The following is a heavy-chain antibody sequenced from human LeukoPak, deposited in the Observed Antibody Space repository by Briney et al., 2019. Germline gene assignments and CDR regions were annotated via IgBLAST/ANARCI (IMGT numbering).Heavy chain of an antibody. V-gene: IGHV3-21*01. CDR2: ISSSSSYI. J-gene: IGHJ4*02. CDR1: GFTFSSYN. CDR3: ARVLHSSSWYPGFDY. Sequence: PGGSLRLSCAASGFTFSSYNMNWVRQAPGKGLEWVSSISSSSSYIYYADSVKGRFTISGDNAKNSLYLQMNSLRAEDTAVYYCARVLHSSSWYPGFDYWGQGTLVTVSS. D-gene: IGHD6-13*01.